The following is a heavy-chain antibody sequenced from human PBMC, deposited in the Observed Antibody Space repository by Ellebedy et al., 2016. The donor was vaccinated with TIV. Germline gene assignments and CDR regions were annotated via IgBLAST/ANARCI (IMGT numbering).Heavy chain of an antibody. CDR3: ARDTRMAGYYGMDV. Sequence: SETLSLXXAVYGGSFSGYYWSWIRQPPGKGLEWIGYIYYSGSTNYNPSLKSRVTISVDTSKNQFSLKLSSVTAADTAVYYCARDTRMAGYYGMDVWGQGTTVTVSS. CDR2: IYYSGST. D-gene: IGHD5-24*01. J-gene: IGHJ6*02. V-gene: IGHV4-59*01. CDR1: GGSFSGYY.